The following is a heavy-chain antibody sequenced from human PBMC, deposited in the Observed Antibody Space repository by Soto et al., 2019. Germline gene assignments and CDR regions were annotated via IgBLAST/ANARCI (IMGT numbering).Heavy chain of an antibody. CDR1: GYTFTSYA. D-gene: IGHD6-19*01. Sequence: ASVKVSCKSSGYTFTSYAMHWVRQAPGQRLEWMGWINAGNGNTKYSQKFQGRVTITTDTSASTAYMELSSLRSEDTAVYYCARDGAVAGDSNFDYWGQGTLVTVSS. CDR2: INAGNGNT. CDR3: ARDGAVAGDSNFDY. J-gene: IGHJ4*02. V-gene: IGHV1-3*01.